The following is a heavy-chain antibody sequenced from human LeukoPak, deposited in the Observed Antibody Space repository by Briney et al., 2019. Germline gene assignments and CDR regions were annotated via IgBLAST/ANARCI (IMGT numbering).Heavy chain of an antibody. V-gene: IGHV1-69*13. J-gene: IGHJ4*02. CDR1: GGTFSSYA. D-gene: IGHD3-22*01. CDR3: ARGRGYYDSSGYPFYFDY. Sequence: ASVKVSCKASGGTFSSYAISWVRQAPGQGLEWMGGIIPIFGTANYAQKFQGRVTITADESTSTAYMELSSLRSEDTAVYYCARGRGYYDSSGYPFYFDYWGQGTLVTVSS. CDR2: IIPIFGTA.